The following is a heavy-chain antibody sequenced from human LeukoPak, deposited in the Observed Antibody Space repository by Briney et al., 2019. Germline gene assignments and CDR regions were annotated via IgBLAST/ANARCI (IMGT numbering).Heavy chain of an antibody. J-gene: IGHJ3*01. D-gene: IGHD3-22*01. CDR1: GFTFTISA. CDR3: AAEAAYYYDSRDAFDV. Sequence: SVKVSCKASGFTFTISAVQWVRQARGQRLEWIGWIVVGSGNTNYAQKFQERVTITKDMSTSLVYMELSSLRSEDTAVYYCAAEAAYYYDSRDAFDVWGQGTMVTVSS. V-gene: IGHV1-58*01. CDR2: IVVGSGNT.